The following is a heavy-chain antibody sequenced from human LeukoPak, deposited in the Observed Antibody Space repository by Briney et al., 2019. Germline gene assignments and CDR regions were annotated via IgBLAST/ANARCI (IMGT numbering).Heavy chain of an antibody. V-gene: IGHV4-59*01. CDR2: IYYSGST. Sequence: PSETLSLTCTVSGCSISSYYWNWIRQPPGKGLEWVGYIYYSGSTNYNPSLMSRVTISVDTSKNQFSLKLSSVTAADAAVYYCAREGGGLADYWGRGTLVTVSS. CDR1: GCSISSYY. D-gene: IGHD3/OR15-3a*01. J-gene: IGHJ4*02. CDR3: AREGGGLADY.